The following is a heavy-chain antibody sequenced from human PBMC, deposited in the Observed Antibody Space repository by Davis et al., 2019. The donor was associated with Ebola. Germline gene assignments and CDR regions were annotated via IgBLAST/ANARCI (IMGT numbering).Heavy chain of an antibody. CDR3: ARVRRQMVLGMDV. Sequence: ASMKISCAASGFTVSSHYMSWVSHAPGKGLEWVSVIYSGGSTYYADSVKGRFTISRHNSKNTLYLQMNSLRAEDTAVYYCARVRRQMVLGMDVWGQGTTVTVSS. J-gene: IGHJ6*02. V-gene: IGHV3-53*04. D-gene: IGHD3-10*01. CDR2: IYSGGST. CDR1: GFTVSSHY.